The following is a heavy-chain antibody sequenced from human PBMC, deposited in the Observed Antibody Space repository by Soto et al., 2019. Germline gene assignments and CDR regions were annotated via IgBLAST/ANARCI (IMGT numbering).Heavy chain of an antibody. CDR2: INHSGST. Sequence: SETLSLTCAVYGGSFSGYYWSWIRQPPGKGLEWIGEINHSGSTNYNPSLKSRVTISVDTSKNQFSLKLSSVTAADTAVYYCARDFTYYYASPESFDFWGQGTLVTVSS. CDR3: ARDFTYYYASPESFDF. CDR1: GGSFSGYY. D-gene: IGHD3-10*01. V-gene: IGHV4-34*01. J-gene: IGHJ4*02.